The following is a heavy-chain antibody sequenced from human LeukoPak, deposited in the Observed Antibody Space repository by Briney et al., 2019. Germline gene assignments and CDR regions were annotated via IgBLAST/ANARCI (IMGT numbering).Heavy chain of an antibody. V-gene: IGHV3-11*01. CDR1: GFTFSDYY. J-gene: IGHJ4*02. CDR3: ARVPRSYYDILTGYYTPEYFDY. D-gene: IGHD3-9*01. Sequence: GGSLRLSCAASGFTFSDYYMSWIRQAPGEGLEWVSYISSSGSTIYYADSVKGRFTISRDNAKNSLYLQMNSLRAEDTAVYYCARVPRSYYDILTGYYTPEYFDYWGQGTLVTVSS. CDR2: ISSSGSTI.